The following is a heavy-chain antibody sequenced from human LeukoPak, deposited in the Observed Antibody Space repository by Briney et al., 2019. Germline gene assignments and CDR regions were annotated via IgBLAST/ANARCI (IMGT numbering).Heavy chain of an antibody. CDR1: GGSIRSYY. CDR3: ARRDPDSEGVDV. D-gene: IGHD1-26*01. V-gene: IGHV4-59*01. Sequence: PSETLSLTCIVSGGSIRSYYWSWIRQSPGKGLEWIGYIHYSGSTNYNPSLKSRVAISVDTSKNQFSLNLNSVTAADTAIYYCARRDPDSEGVDVWGQGTTVTVPS. J-gene: IGHJ6*02. CDR2: IHYSGST.